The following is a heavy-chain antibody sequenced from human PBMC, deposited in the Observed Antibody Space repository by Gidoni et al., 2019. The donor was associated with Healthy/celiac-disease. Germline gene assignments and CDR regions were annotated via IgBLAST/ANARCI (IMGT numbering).Heavy chain of an antibody. CDR1: GGSISRYY. J-gene: IGHJ6*02. CDR3: ARDGGYCSGGSCYPVALGYYYGMDV. V-gene: IGHV4-4*07. CDR2: IYTSGST. D-gene: IGHD2-15*01. Sequence: QVQLPESGPGLVKPSETLSLTCPVSGGSISRYYWSWIRQPAGKGLEWIGRIYTSGSTTYNPSLKSRVTMSVDTSKNQFSLKLSSVTAADTAVYYCARDGGYCSGGSCYPVALGYYYGMDVWGQGTTVTVSS.